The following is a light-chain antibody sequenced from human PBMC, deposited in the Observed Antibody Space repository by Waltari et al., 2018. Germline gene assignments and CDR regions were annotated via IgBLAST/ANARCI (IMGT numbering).Light chain of an antibody. CDR3: ATWDDSLNGPV. V-gene: IGLV1-44*01. Sequence: QSVLTQPPSASGTPGQRVTISCSGSSSNIGSNAVTWYQQFPGTAPKLLIYNNNQRPSGVPDRFSGSKSGTSAALAISGLQSEDETDYYCATWDDSLNGPVFGGGTKLTVL. CDR1: SSNIGSNA. CDR2: NNN. J-gene: IGLJ2*01.